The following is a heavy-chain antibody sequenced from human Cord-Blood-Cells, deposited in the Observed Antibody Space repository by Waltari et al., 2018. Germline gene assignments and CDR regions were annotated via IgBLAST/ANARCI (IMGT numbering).Heavy chain of an antibody. CDR1: GGSFSGYY. D-gene: IGHD6-19*01. V-gene: IGHV4-34*01. Sequence: QVQLQQWGAGLLKPSETLSLTCAVYGGSFSGYYWSWIRQPPGKGLEWIGEINHSGSTNYDPDRKSRVTISVDTSKNQFSLNLSSVTAADTAVYYCARGQVSSGWYDYWGQGTLVTVSS. CDR3: ARGQVSSGWYDY. CDR2: INHSGST. J-gene: IGHJ4*02.